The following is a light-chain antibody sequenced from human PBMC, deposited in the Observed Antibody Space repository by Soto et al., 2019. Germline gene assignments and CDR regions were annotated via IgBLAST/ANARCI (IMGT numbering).Light chain of an antibody. J-gene: IGLJ2*01. V-gene: IGLV2-23*02. CDR3: CSYAGSTTHVV. Sequence: QSALTQPASVSGSPGQSITISCTGTSSDVGSYNLVSWYQQYQGKAPKFIIYEVSKRPSGVSNRFSGSKSGNTASLTISGLQAEDEADYYCCSYAGSTTHVVFGGGTKLTVL. CDR1: SSDVGSYNL. CDR2: EVS.